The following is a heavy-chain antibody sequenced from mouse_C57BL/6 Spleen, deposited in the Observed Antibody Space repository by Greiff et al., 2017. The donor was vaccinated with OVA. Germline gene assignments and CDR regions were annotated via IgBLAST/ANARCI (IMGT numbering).Heavy chain of an antibody. CDR3: ARAPGMVTTGYFDV. V-gene: IGHV5-4*03. D-gene: IGHD2-2*01. J-gene: IGHJ1*03. Sequence: DVKLVESGGGLVKPGGSLKLSCAASGFTFSSYAMSWVRQTPEKRLEWVATISDGGSYTYYPDNVKGRFTISRDNAKNNLYLQMSHLKSEDTAMYYCARAPGMVTTGYFDVWGTGTTVTVSS. CDR1: GFTFSSYA. CDR2: ISDGGSYT.